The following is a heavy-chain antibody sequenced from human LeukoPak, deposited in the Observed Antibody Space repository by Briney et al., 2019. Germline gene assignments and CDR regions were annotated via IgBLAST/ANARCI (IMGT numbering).Heavy chain of an antibody. D-gene: IGHD5-18*01. CDR3: AKDKYSYGYNFDY. CDR1: GFTFDDYA. V-gene: IGHV3-43*02. CDR2: ISRDGDST. Sequence: GGSLRLSCAASGFTFDDYAMHWVRQAPGKGLEWVSLISRDGDSTYYADSVKGRFTISRDNSKNSLYLQMNSLRTEDTALFYCAKDKYSYGYNFDYWGQGTLVTLSS. J-gene: IGHJ4*02.